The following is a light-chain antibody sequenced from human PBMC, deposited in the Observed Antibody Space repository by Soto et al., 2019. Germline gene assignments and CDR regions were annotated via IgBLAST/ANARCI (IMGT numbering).Light chain of an antibody. Sequence: DIQMTQSPSSLSASVGDRVTITCRASQGITTYLAWYQQKPGQAPKLLIYAASTMQSGVPSRFSGSGSGTDFTLTISSLQPEDVATYYCQKYNSAPWTFGEGTKVEMK. J-gene: IGKJ1*01. CDR1: QGITTY. CDR2: AAS. V-gene: IGKV1-27*01. CDR3: QKYNSAPWT.